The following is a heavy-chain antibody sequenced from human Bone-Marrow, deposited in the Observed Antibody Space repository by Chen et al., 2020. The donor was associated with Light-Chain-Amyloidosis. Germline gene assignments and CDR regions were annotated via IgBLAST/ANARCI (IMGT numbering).Heavy chain of an antibody. Sequence: QVQLQESGPGLVKPSETLSLTCSVSGSSISSGYYWGWIRQPPGKGLEWIGTIYHSGSTYYNPSLKSRVTISVDTSKNQFSLNLSSVTAADTAVYYCARETFYDILTEFDYWGQVTLVTVSS. D-gene: IGHD3-9*01. J-gene: IGHJ4*02. CDR3: ARETFYDILTEFDY. CDR2: IYHSGST. V-gene: IGHV4-38-2*02. CDR1: GSSISSGYY.